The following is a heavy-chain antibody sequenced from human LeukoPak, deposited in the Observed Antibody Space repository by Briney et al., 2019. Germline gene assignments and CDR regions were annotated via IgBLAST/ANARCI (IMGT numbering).Heavy chain of an antibody. V-gene: IGHV4-34*01. Sequence: PSETLSLTCAVYGGSFSGYYWSWLRQPPGKGLEWIGEINHSGSTNYNPSLTSRVTISVDTSKNQFSLKLSSVTAADTAVYYCARSYSYAWFDPWGQGTLVTVSS. D-gene: IGHD5-18*01. J-gene: IGHJ5*02. CDR2: INHSGST. CDR3: ARSYSYAWFDP. CDR1: GGSFSGYY.